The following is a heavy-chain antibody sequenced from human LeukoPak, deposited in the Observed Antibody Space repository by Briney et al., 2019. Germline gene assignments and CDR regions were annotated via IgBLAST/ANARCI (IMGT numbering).Heavy chain of an antibody. CDR3: ARTIPGDYGDYGYYFDY. V-gene: IGHV5-51*01. CDR1: GYSFTRYW. J-gene: IGHJ4*02. D-gene: IGHD4-17*01. CDR2: IYPGDSDT. Sequence: GESLKISCKGSGYSFTRYWIGWVRQMPGKGLEWMGIIYPGDSDTRYSPSFQGQVTISADKSISTAYLQWSSLKASDTAMYYCARTIPGDYGDYGYYFDYWGQGTLVTVSS.